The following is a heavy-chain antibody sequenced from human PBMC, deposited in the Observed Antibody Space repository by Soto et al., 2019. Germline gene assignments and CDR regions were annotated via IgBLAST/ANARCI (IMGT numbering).Heavy chain of an antibody. CDR2: INHSGST. V-gene: IGHV4-34*01. CDR1: GFTFSSYA. Sequence: GSLRLSCAASGFTFSSYAMSWVRQPPGKGLEWIGEINHSGSTNYNPSLKSRVTISVDTSKNQFSLKLSSVTAADTAVYYCARGGGILRFLEWSLNWFDPWGQGTLVTVSS. J-gene: IGHJ5*02. D-gene: IGHD3-3*01. CDR3: ARGGGILRFLEWSLNWFDP.